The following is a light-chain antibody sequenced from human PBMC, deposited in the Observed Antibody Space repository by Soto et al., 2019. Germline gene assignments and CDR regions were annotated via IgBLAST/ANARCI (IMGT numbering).Light chain of an antibody. V-gene: IGKV3D-15*01. CDR1: QTIDNN. J-gene: IGKJ4*01. Sequence: ETVMTQSPATLSVSPGDRVTLSCRASQTIDNNLAWYQQRPGQPPRLLIYGASTRANGIPARFSGSGSGTEFTLTISSLQSEDFAVYCCQQYNNWPPLTFGGGTKVEIK. CDR3: QQYNNWPPLT. CDR2: GAS.